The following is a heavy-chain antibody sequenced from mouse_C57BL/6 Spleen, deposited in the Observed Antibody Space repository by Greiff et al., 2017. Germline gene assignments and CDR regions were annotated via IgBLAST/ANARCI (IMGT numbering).Heavy chain of an antibody. Sequence: EVKLVESGPGLAKPSQSLSLTCSVSGYSITSDYWNWIRKFPGNKLEYMGYISYSGSTYYNPSLKSRISITRDTSKTQYYLQLKSVTTEDTATYYCARGNDYHFDYWGQGTTLTVSS. V-gene: IGHV3-8*01. CDR3: ARGNDYHFDY. CDR1: GYSITSDY. CDR2: ISYSGST. J-gene: IGHJ2*01. D-gene: IGHD2-4*01.